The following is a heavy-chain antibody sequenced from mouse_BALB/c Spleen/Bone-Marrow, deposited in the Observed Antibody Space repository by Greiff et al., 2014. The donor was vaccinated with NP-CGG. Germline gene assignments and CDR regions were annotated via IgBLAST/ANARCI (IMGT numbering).Heavy chain of an antibody. CDR3: ARRGYYYGSSYVDY. CDR2: IYPGDGDT. D-gene: IGHD1-1*01. J-gene: IGHJ2*01. V-gene: IGHV1-80*01. CDR1: GYAFSSYW. Sequence: VQLQQSGAELVRPGSSVKISCKASGYAFSSYWMNWVKQRPGQGLEWIGQIYPGDGDTNYNGKFKGKATLTADKSSSTAYMQLSSLTSEDSAVYFCARRGYYYGSSYVDYWGQGTILTVSS.